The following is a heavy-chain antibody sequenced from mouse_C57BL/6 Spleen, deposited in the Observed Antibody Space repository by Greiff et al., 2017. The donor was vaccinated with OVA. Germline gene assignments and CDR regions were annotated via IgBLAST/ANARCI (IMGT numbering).Heavy chain of an antibody. D-gene: IGHD2-1*01. CDR2: ISYDGSN. V-gene: IGHV3-6*01. J-gene: IGHJ3*01. Sequence: DVKLQESGPGLVKPSQSLSLTCSVTGFSITSGYYWNWIRQFPGNKLEWMGYISYDGSNNYNPSLKNRISITRDTSKNQFFLKLNSVTTEDTATYYCAREGGGNYPFAYWGQGTLVTVSA. CDR1: GFSITSGYY. CDR3: AREGGGNYPFAY.